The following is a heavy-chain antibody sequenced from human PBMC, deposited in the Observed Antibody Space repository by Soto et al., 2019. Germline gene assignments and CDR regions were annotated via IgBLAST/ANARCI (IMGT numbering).Heavy chain of an antibody. J-gene: IGHJ6*03. Sequence: QVQLVESGGGVVQPGRSLRLSCAASGFTFSSYGMHWVRQAPGKGLEWVAVIWYDGSNKYYADSVKRRFTISRDNSKNTLYLQMNSLRAEDTAVYYWARAYYDILTGYPSYYYYMDVWGKGTTVTVSS. CDR1: GFTFSSYG. V-gene: IGHV3-33*01. CDR3: ARAYYDILTGYPSYYYYMDV. CDR2: IWYDGSNK. D-gene: IGHD3-9*01.